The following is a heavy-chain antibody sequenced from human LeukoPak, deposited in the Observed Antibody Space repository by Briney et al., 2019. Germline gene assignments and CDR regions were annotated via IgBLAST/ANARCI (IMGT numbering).Heavy chain of an antibody. CDR2: IYSGGST. Sequence: GGSLRLSCAASGFIVSSNYMSWVRQAPGKGLEWVSVIYSGGSTYYADSVKGRVTISRDNAKNSLYLQMNSLRGEDTAVYFCATAWEPRGYFEYWGQGTLVTVSS. CDR3: ATAWEPRGYFEY. J-gene: IGHJ4*02. D-gene: IGHD1-26*01. V-gene: IGHV3-53*01. CDR1: GFIVSSNY.